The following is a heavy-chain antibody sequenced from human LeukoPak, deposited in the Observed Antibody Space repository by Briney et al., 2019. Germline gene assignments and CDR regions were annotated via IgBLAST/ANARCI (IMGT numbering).Heavy chain of an antibody. Sequence: SETVSLTCTVSGCILLSEPVHWIWTPQPTGKGLEGLRRIFPSGSTHHTPLGKSRLPMQIDSSKDQFSPNLASVTAADTAFYYCARIFWSRGGYFDNWGQGILVTVSS. V-gene: IGHV4-61*02. CDR2: IFPSGST. D-gene: IGHD2-21*01. CDR1: GCILLSEPVH. CDR3: ARIFWSRGGYFDN. J-gene: IGHJ4*02.